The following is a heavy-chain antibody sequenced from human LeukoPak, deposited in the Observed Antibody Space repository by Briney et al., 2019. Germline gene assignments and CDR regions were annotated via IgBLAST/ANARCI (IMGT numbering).Heavy chain of an antibody. CDR1: GGSFSGYY. CDR2: INHSRST. V-gene: IGHV4-34*01. D-gene: IGHD6-19*01. CDR3: ARQYSSGWYKGYFQY. Sequence: PSETLSLTCGVNGGSFSGYYWSWIRQPPGKGREWIGEINHSRSTNYNPSLKSRVTISVDTSKNQISLKLSSVTAADTAVYYCARQYSSGWYKGYFQYWGQGTLVTVSS. J-gene: IGHJ1*01.